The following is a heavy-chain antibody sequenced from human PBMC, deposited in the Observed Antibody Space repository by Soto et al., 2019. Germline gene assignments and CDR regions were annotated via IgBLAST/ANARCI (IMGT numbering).Heavy chain of an antibody. CDR1: GGSISSGGYS. J-gene: IGHJ4*02. D-gene: IGHD7-27*01. Sequence: QLQLQESGSGLVKPSQTLSLTCAVSGGSISSGGYSWSWIRQPPGKGLEWIGYIYHSGSTYYNPSLTSRVTITVDRSKNQFSLKLSYVTAADTAVYYCARGSGGNGGATDYWGQGTLVTVSS. CDR3: ARGSGGNGGATDY. CDR2: IYHSGST. V-gene: IGHV4-30-2*01.